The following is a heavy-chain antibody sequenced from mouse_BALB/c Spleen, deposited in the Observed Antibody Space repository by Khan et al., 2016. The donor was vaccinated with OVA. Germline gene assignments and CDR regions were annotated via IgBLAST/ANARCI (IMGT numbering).Heavy chain of an antibody. J-gene: IGHJ3*01. D-gene: IGHD2-14*01. CDR2: INPSNGYT. CDR1: GYTFTTYT. CDR3: AREGAYYRSDGWFSY. V-gene: IGHV1-4*01. Sequence: LEESGAELARPGASVKMSCKASGYTFTTYTMHWVKQRHGQGLEWIGYINPSNGYTNYNQKFKDKSTLTADKSSSTAYMQLSSLTSDYSAVYYCAREGAYYRSDGWFSYWGQGTLVTVSA.